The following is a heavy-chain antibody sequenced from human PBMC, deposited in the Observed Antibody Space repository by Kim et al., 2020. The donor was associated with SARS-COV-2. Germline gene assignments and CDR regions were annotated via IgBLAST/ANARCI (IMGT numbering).Heavy chain of an antibody. D-gene: IGHD3-10*01. V-gene: IGHV7-4-1*02. J-gene: IGHJ5*02. Sequence: ASVKVSCKASGYTFTTYAMNWVRQAPGQGLEWMGWIDPNTGNPTYAQGFTERFVFSLDTSVSTAYLQISSLKAEDTAVYYCARDYYASWTSSKFDPWGQGTLVTVSS. CDR2: IDPNTGNP. CDR1: GYTFTTYA. CDR3: ARDYYASWTSSKFDP.